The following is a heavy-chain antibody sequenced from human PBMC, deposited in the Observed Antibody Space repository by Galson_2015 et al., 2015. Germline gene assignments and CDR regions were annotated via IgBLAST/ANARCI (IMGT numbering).Heavy chain of an antibody. Sequence: SLRLSCAASGFTLNSYGMTWVRQAPGKGLEWVASMTVSGSTTSYADSVRVRFTISRDNPKNKLYLQMFGLRVEDTAIYYCAKDPNGDYVGAFDTWGQGTMVTVSS. D-gene: IGHD4-17*01. V-gene: IGHV3-23*01. CDR1: GFTLNSYG. CDR2: MTVSGSTT. J-gene: IGHJ3*02. CDR3: AKDPNGDYVGAFDT.